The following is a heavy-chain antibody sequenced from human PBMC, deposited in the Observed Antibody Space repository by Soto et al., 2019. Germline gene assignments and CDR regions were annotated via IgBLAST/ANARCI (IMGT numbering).Heavy chain of an antibody. CDR1: GSTFSSDV. Sequence: LRLSCVASGSTFSSDVMSWVRQAPGKGPEWVSGISGGTTYYADSVKGRFTISRDNSKNTLYLQMNSLRAEDTAVYYCAKVSSPWLAPFDYWGQGTLVTVSS. V-gene: IGHV3-23*01. CDR3: AKVSSPWLAPFDY. CDR2: ISGGTT. D-gene: IGHD6-19*01. J-gene: IGHJ4*02.